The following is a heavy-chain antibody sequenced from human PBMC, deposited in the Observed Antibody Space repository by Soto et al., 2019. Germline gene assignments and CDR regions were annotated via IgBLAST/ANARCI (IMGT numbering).Heavy chain of an antibody. Sequence: QVQLVQSGAEVKKPGSSVKVSCPASGGTFSRYTINWVRQAPGQGLAWMGRVIPIAAIANYTQKFQGRVTINVDKSSTTAYMELSSLRSADTAVYYCARGSTIVRGAPSWFDPWGQGTLVTVSS. J-gene: IGHJ5*02. CDR1: GGTFSRYT. V-gene: IGHV1-69*02. CDR3: ARGSTIVRGAPSWFDP. D-gene: IGHD3-10*01. CDR2: VIPIAAIA.